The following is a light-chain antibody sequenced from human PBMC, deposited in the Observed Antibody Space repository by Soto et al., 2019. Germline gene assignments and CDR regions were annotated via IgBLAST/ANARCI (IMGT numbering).Light chain of an antibody. CDR2: SAS. J-gene: IGKJ5*01. Sequence: DIQMTQSPSSLSASVGDRVTITCRASQAISVYLAWYQQKPGKVPKLLIYSASTLQSRVPSRFSGSGSGTEFTLTISSLQPEDVATYACQKSNNAPLTFGQGTRLVIK. CDR3: QKSNNAPLT. V-gene: IGKV1-27*01. CDR1: QAISVY.